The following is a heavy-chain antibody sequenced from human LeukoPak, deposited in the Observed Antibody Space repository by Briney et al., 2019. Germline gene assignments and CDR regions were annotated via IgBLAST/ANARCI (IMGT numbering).Heavy chain of an antibody. D-gene: IGHD2-15*01. J-gene: IGHJ4*02. CDR3: AKELPRGRLLDY. V-gene: IGHV3-30*02. CDR2: IRYDGSNK. Sequence: GGSLRLSCAASGFTFSSCGMHWVRQAPGKGLEWVAFIRYDGSNKYYADSVKGRFTISRDNSKNTLYLQMNSLRAEDTAVYYCAKELPRGRLLDYWGQGTLVTVSS. CDR1: GFTFSSCG.